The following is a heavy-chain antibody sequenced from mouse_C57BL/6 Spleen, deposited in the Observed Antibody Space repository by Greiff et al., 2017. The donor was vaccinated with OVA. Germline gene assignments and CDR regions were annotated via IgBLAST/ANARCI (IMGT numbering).Heavy chain of an antibody. Sequence: EVKLQESGPGLVKPSQSLSLTCSVTGYSITSGYYWNWIRQFPGNKLEWMGYISYDGSNNYNPSLKNRISITRDTSKNQFFLKLNSVTTEDTATYYCAREGGLGDFDYWGQGTTLTVSS. J-gene: IGHJ2*01. CDR2: ISYDGSN. V-gene: IGHV3-6*01. CDR3: AREGGLGDFDY. CDR1: GYSITSGYY. D-gene: IGHD2-4*01.